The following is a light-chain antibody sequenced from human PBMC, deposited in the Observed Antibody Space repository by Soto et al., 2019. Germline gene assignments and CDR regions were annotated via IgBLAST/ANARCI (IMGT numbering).Light chain of an antibody. J-gene: IGKJ1*01. Sequence: DIQLTQSPSTLSLSVGERVTMTCRASQSISSWLAWYQQKPGKAPKLLIYDASSLESGVPSRFSGSGSGTEFTLTIISLQPDDFATYYCQQDNIYACTFGQGTKLDIK. V-gene: IGKV1-5*01. CDR2: DAS. CDR3: QQDNIYACT. CDR1: QSISSW.